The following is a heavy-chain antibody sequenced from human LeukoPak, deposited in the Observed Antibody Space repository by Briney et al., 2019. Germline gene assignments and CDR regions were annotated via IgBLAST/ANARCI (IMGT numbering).Heavy chain of an antibody. CDR3: AREAVSFVAVAKEGYFDF. CDR1: GYTFNSFG. V-gene: IGHV1-18*01. D-gene: IGHD6-19*01. Sequence: ASVKVSCKTSGYTFNSFGITWLRQAPGQGLEWMGWISAYKGYTSHAQKFQDRIIMSTDTSTTTAYTGLRNLISDDTAVYYCAREAVSFVAVAKEGYFDFWGQGTLVTVSS. CDR2: ISAYKGYT. J-gene: IGHJ4*02.